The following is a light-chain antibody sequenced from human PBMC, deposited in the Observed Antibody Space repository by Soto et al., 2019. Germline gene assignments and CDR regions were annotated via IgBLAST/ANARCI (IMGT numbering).Light chain of an antibody. CDR1: QSISSW. CDR3: QQYNNFPLT. J-gene: IGKJ4*01. V-gene: IGKV1-5*01. Sequence: DVQMSQCPSTLSASGGYRVTITCRASQSISSWLAWYQQKPGKAPKLLIHEASRLESGVPSRFSGSESGTEFTLTISGLHAEDFATYYCQQYNNFPLTFGGGTKVDIK. CDR2: EAS.